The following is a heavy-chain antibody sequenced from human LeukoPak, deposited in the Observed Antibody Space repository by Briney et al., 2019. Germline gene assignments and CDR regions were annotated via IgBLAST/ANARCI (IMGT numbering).Heavy chain of an antibody. CDR1: GYTFTGYY. J-gene: IGHJ5*02. D-gene: IGHD2-15*01. CDR3: ARSRDNCSGGSCYNWFDP. V-gene: IGHV1-2*06. Sequence: ASVKVSCKASGYTFTGYYMHWVRQAPGQGLEWMGRINPNSGGTNYAQKFQDRVTMTRDTSISTAYMELSRLRSDDTAVYYCARSRDNCSGGSCYNWFDPWGQGTLVTVSS. CDR2: INPNSGGT.